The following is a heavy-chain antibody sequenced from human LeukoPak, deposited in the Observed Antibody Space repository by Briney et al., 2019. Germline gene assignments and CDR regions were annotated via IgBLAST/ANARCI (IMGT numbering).Heavy chain of an antibody. CDR3: ARVYDTPMVIDY. CDR1: GFTFSSYG. CDR2: IRYDGSNK. J-gene: IGHJ4*02. V-gene: IGHV3-30*02. Sequence: PGGSLRFSCAASGFTFSSYGMHWVRQAPGKGLEWVAFIRYDGSNKYYADSVKGRFTISRDNSKNTLYLQMNSLRAEDTAVYYCARVYDTPMVIDYWGQGILVTVSS. D-gene: IGHD5-18*01.